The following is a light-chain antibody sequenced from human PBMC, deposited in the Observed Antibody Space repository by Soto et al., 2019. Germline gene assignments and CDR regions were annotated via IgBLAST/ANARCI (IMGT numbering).Light chain of an antibody. J-gene: IGKJ1*01. V-gene: IGKV3D-20*02. CDR1: QRVSSNY. Sequence: DIFLPVSPGTLSVSRWYGATVSCRASQRVSSNYLAWYQQRPGQAPRLLIYGASSRATGIPDRFSVSGSGTDFTVTISSVEVEGFAVYYCQRRSKWPQTFVKGIWVDIK. CDR2: GAS. CDR3: QRRSKWPQT.